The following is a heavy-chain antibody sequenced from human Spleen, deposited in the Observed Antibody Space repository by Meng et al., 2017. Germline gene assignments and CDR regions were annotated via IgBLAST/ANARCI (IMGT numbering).Heavy chain of an antibody. CDR1: VGFIVSPNW. Sequence: PGLEMHSGTLSLSCAVSVGFIVSPNWWSWVRQTPGKGLEWIGEIYDSGNTNYNPSLKSRVTISVDKSKNQFSLKLSSVTAADTAVYYCARVRYTRWDYYFDSWGQGTLVTVSS. CDR2: IYDSGNT. D-gene: IGHD1-26*01. J-gene: IGHJ4*02. V-gene: IGHV4-4*02. CDR3: ARVRYTRWDYYFDS.